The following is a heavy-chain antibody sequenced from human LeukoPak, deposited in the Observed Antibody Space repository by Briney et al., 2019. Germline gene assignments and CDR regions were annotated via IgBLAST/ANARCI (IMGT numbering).Heavy chain of an antibody. D-gene: IGHD1-26*01. CDR3: ASRRGSNRPFDY. CDR1: GFTFSSYW. Sequence: GSLRLSCAASGFTFSSYWMHWVRQAPGKGLVWVSRLNSDGSSTNYADSVKGRFTISRDNAKNSLYLQMNSLTAEDSAVYYCASRRGSNRPFDYWGQGTLVTVSS. CDR2: LNSDGSST. J-gene: IGHJ4*02. V-gene: IGHV3-74*01.